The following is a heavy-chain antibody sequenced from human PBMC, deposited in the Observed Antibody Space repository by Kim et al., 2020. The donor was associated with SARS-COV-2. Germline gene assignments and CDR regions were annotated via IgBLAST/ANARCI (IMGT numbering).Heavy chain of an antibody. CDR3: ASDFLPDLRSWFAH. J-gene: IGHJ5*02. V-gene: IGHV3-11*01. Sequence: GGSLRLSCASSGFTFNDYYINLIRQAPGKGLECVSYVSRSGFIKEYADSVKGRFTVSRDDAHNSVYLQMSILRAEDTAVYYCASDFLPDLRSWFAHWGQGILVTVSS. CDR1: GFTFNDYY. D-gene: IGHD1-26*01. CDR2: VSRSGFIK.